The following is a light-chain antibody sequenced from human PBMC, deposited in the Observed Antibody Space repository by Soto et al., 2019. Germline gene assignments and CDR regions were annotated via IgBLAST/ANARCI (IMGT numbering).Light chain of an antibody. V-gene: IGKV3-15*01. Sequence: EIVMTQSPATLSVSPGERATLSCRASQSVSSNLAWYQQKPGQAPRLLIYGASTRATGIPDRFSGSGSGTEFTLTISSLQSEDFAVYYCQQYNNWPPSITLGQGTRLEIK. CDR3: QQYNNWPPSIT. CDR1: QSVSSN. J-gene: IGKJ5*01. CDR2: GAS.